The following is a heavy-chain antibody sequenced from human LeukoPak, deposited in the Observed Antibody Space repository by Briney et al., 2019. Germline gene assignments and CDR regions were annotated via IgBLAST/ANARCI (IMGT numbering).Heavy chain of an antibody. CDR3: ARALRLGDYYYYYMDV. CDR1: GFTFSSYA. CDR2: ISYDGSNK. J-gene: IGHJ6*03. D-gene: IGHD3-16*01. V-gene: IGHV3-30*04. Sequence: GGSLRLSCAASGFTFSSYAMHWVRQAPGKGLEWVAVISYDGSNKYYADSVKGRFTISRDNSKNTRYLQMNSLRAEDTAVYYCARALRLGDYYYYYMDVWGKGTTVTVSS.